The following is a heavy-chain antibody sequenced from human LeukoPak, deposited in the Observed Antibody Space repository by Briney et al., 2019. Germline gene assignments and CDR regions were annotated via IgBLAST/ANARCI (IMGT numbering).Heavy chain of an antibody. J-gene: IGHJ3*02. CDR1: GFTFSSYW. V-gene: IGHV3-7*03. D-gene: IGHD6-13*01. CDR2: IRQDGSEK. CDR3: ARLLSSTWYRIIHFDVFDI. Sequence: GGSLRLSCAASGFTFSSYWMSWVRQAPGKGLEGVADIRQDGSEKYYVDSVKGRFTISRDNAKNSLFLQMNSLRAEDTAVYYCARLLSSTWYRIIHFDVFDIWGQGTMVTVSS.